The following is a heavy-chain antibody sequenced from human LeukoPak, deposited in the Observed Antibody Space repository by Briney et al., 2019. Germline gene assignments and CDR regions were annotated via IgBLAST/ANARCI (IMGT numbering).Heavy chain of an antibody. CDR1: GVTVSRYW. Sequence: PGGSLRLSCAASGVTVSRYWMSWVRQAPGKGLEWVAMMTQDGGGKYYVDSVEGRFTISGDNAKNSLYLQMNSLRAEDTAVYYCARGGGDSWGQGTLVTVSS. D-gene: IGHD3-10*01. V-gene: IGHV3-7*01. J-gene: IGHJ4*02. CDR2: MTQDGGGK. CDR3: ARGGGDS.